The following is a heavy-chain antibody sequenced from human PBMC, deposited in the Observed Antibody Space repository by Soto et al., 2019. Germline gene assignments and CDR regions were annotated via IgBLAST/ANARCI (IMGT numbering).Heavy chain of an antibody. CDR1: GFTFSSYA. D-gene: IGHD1-1*01. V-gene: IGHV3-64*01. Sequence: EVQLVESGGGLVQPGGSLRLSCAASGFTFSSYAMHWVRQAPGKGLEYVSAISSNGGSTYYANSVKGRFTISRDNSKNTLYLQMGSLRAEDMAVYYCVRTVQLKFYYYYMDVWGKGTTVTVSS. J-gene: IGHJ6*03. CDR3: VRTVQLKFYYYYMDV. CDR2: ISSNGGST.